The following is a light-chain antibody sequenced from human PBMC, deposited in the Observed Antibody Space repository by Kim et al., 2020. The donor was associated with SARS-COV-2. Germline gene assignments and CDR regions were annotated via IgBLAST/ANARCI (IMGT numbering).Light chain of an antibody. V-gene: IGLV3-19*01. CDR2: GKN. Sequence: SSELTQDPAVSVALGQTVRITCQGDSLRSYYASWYQQKPGQAPVLVIYGKNNRPSGIPDRFSGSSSGNTASLTITGAHAEDYADYYCNSRDSRGGHFVFG. J-gene: IGLJ1*01. CDR1: SLRSYY. CDR3: NSRDSRGGHFV.